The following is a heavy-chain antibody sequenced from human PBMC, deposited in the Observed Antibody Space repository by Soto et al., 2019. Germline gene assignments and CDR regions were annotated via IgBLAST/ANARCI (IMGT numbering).Heavy chain of an antibody. J-gene: IGHJ6*03. CDR1: GGSISSSSYY. V-gene: IGHV4-39*01. CDR2: IYYSGST. CDR3: ARHRYSSYPDFYYFMDV. D-gene: IGHD4-4*01. Sequence: SETLSLTCTVSGGSISSSSYYWGWVRQPPGKGLEWIGSIYYSGSTYYNPSLKSRVTISVDTSKNQFSLIVSPVTAADTAVFYCARHRYSSYPDFYYFMDVWGTGTTVTVSS.